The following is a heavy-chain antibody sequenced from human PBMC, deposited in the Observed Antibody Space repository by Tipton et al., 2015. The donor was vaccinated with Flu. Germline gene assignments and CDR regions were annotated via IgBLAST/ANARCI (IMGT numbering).Heavy chain of an antibody. Sequence: TLSLTCTVSGDSISSSTYYWAWIRQPPGKRLELIGSIYPSGTTYYNPSLKSRVTISVDTSKSQFSLMLRSVTAADTAVYYCARLSYYDVDLKNFYFDYWGQGALVTVSS. J-gene: IGHJ4*02. V-gene: IGHV4-39*01. CDR2: IYPSGTT. CDR1: GDSISSSTYY. D-gene: IGHD3-10*02. CDR3: ARLSYYDVDLKNFYFDY.